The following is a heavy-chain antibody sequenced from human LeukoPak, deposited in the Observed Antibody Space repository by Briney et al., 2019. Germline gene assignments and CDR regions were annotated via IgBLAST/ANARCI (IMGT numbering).Heavy chain of an antibody. CDR3: ARDLNDSSGNDY. D-gene: IGHD3-22*01. CDR1: GFTFRTSW. Sequence: GGSLRLSCGASGFTFRTSWMNLVRQAPGKGLEWVSSISSSSSYIYYADSVKGRFTISRDNAKNSLYLQMNSLRAEDTAVYYCARDLNDSSGNDYWGQGTLVTVSS. CDR2: ISSSSSYI. J-gene: IGHJ4*02. V-gene: IGHV3-21*01.